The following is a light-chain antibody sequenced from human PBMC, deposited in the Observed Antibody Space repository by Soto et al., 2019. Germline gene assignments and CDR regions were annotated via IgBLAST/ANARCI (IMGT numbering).Light chain of an antibody. V-gene: IGKV4-1*01. CDR1: QSVLYSSNNKNY. J-gene: IGKJ3*01. Sequence: DIVMTQSPDSLAVCLGERATINCKYSQSVLYSSNNKNYLAWYQQKPGQPPKLLIYWAYTRESGVPDRFRGSVSATDFTLTISSLQAEDVSVYYCHQYNSWPRRTFGPATKVEIK. CDR3: HQYNSWPRRT. CDR2: WAY.